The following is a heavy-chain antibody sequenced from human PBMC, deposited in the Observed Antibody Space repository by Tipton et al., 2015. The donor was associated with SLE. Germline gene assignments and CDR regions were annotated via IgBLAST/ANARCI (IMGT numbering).Heavy chain of an antibody. J-gene: IGHJ3*02. CDR3: AKWDYYDGRLRTFDI. CDR1: GYNFTSYW. Sequence: QSGPEVKKPGASVKVSCKASGYNFTSYWIAWVRQMPGKGLEWMGMIDPGDFDTRYSPSFEDQVTISADRSITTAYLQWGSLKASDSAMYFCAKWDYYDGRLRTFDIWGQGTRVTVSS. V-gene: IGHV5-51*01. CDR2: IDPGDFDT. D-gene: IGHD4-23*01.